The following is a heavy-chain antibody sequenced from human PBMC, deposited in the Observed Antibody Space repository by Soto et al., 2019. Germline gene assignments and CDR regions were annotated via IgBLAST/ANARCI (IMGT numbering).Heavy chain of an antibody. CDR1: GGTFSSYA. J-gene: IGHJ6*02. D-gene: IGHD5-18*01. Sequence: GASVKVSCKASGGTFSSYAISWVRQAPGQGLAWMGGIIPIFGTANYAQKFQGRVTITADESTSTAYMELISLRSEATAVYYCARFKRRYKVVMDVWGQGTTVTVSS. CDR2: IIPIFGTA. V-gene: IGHV1-69*13. CDR3: ARFKRRYKVVMDV.